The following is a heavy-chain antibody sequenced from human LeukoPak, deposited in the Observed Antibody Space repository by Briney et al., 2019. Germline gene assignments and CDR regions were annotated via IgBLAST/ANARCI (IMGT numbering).Heavy chain of an antibody. J-gene: IGHJ4*02. D-gene: IGHD5-18*01. CDR1: GFTFSSYG. CDR3: AKDQIPFTAMVPFDY. Sequence: GGSLRLSCSASGFTFSSYGMHWVRQAPGKGLEWVAVISYDGSNKYYADSVKGRFTISRDNSKNTLYLQMNSLRAEDTAVYYCAKDQIPFTAMVPFDYWGQGTLVTVSS. CDR2: ISYDGSNK. V-gene: IGHV3-30*18.